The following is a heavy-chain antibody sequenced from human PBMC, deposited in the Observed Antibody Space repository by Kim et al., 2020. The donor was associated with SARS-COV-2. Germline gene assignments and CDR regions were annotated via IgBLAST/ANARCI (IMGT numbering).Heavy chain of an antibody. J-gene: IGHJ4*01. D-gene: IGHD2-15*01. V-gene: IGHV3-20*03. Sequence: YADSVKGRFSISRDNAKNSLYLQMNSLRAEDTAFYYCARRSVVGAKYYFEYWGHGTLVTVSS. CDR3: ARRSVVGAKYYFEY.